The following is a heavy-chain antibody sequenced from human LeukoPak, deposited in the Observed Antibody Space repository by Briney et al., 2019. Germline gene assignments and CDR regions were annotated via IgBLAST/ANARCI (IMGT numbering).Heavy chain of an antibody. Sequence: GGSLRLSCAASGFTFSGYNMNWVRQAPGKGLEWVSSIGSSSSFIYYADSVKGRFTISRDNARNSLYLQMNSLRVEDTAVYYCARDSGGTRGDYWGQGTLVTVSS. D-gene: IGHD1-1*01. V-gene: IGHV3-21*01. J-gene: IGHJ4*02. CDR2: IGSSSSFI. CDR1: GFTFSGYN. CDR3: ARDSGGTRGDY.